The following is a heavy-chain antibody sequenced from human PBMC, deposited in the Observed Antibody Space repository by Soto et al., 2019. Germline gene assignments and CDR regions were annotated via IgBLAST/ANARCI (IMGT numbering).Heavy chain of an antibody. V-gene: IGHV3-33*08. CDR1: GFTFSSCG. J-gene: IGHJ6*02. Sequence: GWSLSHSCAASGFTFSSCGMHWVRQALGKGLVWVAFIWYDGSNKYYAVAVKGRFTISRDNSKNTLYRQMPSLGAEDSSVYYYARGRRDSSSNSCYHYYSMDDWGQGTTVTVSS. CDR3: ARGRRDSSSNSCYHYYSMDD. CDR2: IWYDGSNK. D-gene: IGHD2-2*01.